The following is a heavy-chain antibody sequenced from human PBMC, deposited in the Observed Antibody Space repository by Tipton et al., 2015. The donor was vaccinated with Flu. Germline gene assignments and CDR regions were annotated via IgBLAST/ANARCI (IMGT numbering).Heavy chain of an antibody. Sequence: TLSLTCSVSRASINSDRDYWTWVRQPAGRGLEWIGRFHISGNTDYNPSLKSRVTISADTSKNQFSLQLNSVTAADTAVYYCARGHPLDYWGQGTLVTVSS. CDR2: FHISGNT. J-gene: IGHJ4*02. CDR1: RASINSDRDY. V-gene: IGHV4-61*02. CDR3: ARGHPLDY.